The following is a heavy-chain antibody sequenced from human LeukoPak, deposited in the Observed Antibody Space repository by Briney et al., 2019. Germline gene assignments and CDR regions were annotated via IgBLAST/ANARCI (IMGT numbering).Heavy chain of an antibody. J-gene: IGHJ4*02. CDR2: IKQDGSEK. CDR3: ARALGSGDFDY. CDR1: GFIFSNYW. D-gene: IGHD7-27*01. Sequence: GGSLRPSCAASGFIFSNYWMSWVRQAPGKGLEWVANIKQDGSEKYYVDSVKGRFTISRDNAKNPLYLQMNSLRAEDTAVYYCARALGSGDFDYWGQGTLVTVSS. V-gene: IGHV3-7*01.